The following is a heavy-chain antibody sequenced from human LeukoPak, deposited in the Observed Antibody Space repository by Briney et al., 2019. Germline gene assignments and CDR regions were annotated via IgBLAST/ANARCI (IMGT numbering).Heavy chain of an antibody. D-gene: IGHD3-22*01. CDR1: GFTLSSYG. J-gene: IGHJ4*02. Sequence: GGSLRLSCAGSGFTLSSYGMHWVRQAPGKGLEWVSLIYSGGGTYYADSVKGRFTISRDNSKNTLYLQMNSLRAEDTAVYYCARNYYDSSAYYYFDYWGQGTLVTVSS. CDR2: IYSGGGT. V-gene: IGHV3-66*01. CDR3: ARNYYDSSAYYYFDY.